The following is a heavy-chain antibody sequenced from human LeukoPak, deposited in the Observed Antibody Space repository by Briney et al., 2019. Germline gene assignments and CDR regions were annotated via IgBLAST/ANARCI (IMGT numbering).Heavy chain of an antibody. J-gene: IGHJ6*02. CDR1: GFTFSDYY. Sequence: PGGSLRLSCAASGFTFSDYYMSWIRQAPGKGLEWVSYISSSGSTIYYADSVKGRFTISRDNAKNSLYLQMNSLRAEDTAVYYCARFIAVAGTTRNYYYYGMDVWGQGTTVTVSS. CDR3: ARFIAVAGTTRNYYYYGMDV. D-gene: IGHD6-19*01. V-gene: IGHV3-11*01. CDR2: ISSSGSTI.